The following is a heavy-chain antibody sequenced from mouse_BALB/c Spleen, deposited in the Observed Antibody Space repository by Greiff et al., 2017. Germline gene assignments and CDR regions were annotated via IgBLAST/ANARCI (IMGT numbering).Heavy chain of an antibody. CDR3: ARKGGNYVFDY. V-gene: IGHV1-54*01. D-gene: IGHD2-1*01. J-gene: IGHJ2*01. CDR1: GYAFTNYL. CDR2: INPGSGGT. Sequence: VQLQQSGAELVRPGTSVKVSCKASGYAFTNYLIEWVKQRPGQGLEWIGVINPGSGGTNYNEKFKGKATLTADKSSSTAYMQLSSLTSDDSAVYFCARKGGNYVFDYWGQGTTLTVSS.